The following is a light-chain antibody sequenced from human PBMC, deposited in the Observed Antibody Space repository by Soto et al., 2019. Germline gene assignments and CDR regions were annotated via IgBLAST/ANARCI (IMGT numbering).Light chain of an antibody. CDR2: GAS. Sequence: DIRGTQSPSSLTVSVGGRVTIACGASQNISSCLAWYQQRPERAPKSLIYGASSLQSGVPSRFNGSGSGTDFTLTITDLQPEDFATYYCQQYDKFPITFGQGTRLEIK. CDR3: QQYDKFPIT. J-gene: IGKJ5*01. CDR1: QNISSC. V-gene: IGKV1D-16*01.